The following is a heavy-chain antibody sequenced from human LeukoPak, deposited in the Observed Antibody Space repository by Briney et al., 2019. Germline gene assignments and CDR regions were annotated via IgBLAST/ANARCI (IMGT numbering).Heavy chain of an antibody. V-gene: IGHV3-15*01. Sequence: PGGSLRLSCAASGFTFSNAWMSWVRQAPGKGLEWVGRIKSKTDGGTTDYAAPVKGRFTISRDDSKNTLYLQMNSLKTEDTAVYYCTTDPPRQWLVLPFDYWGQGTLVTVSS. D-gene: IGHD6-19*01. CDR3: TTDPPRQWLVLPFDY. CDR2: IKSKTDGGTT. J-gene: IGHJ4*02. CDR1: GFTFSNAW.